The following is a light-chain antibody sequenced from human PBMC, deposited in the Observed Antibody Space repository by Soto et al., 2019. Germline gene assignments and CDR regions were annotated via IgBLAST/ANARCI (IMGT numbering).Light chain of an antibody. CDR1: SSNIGTNA. Sequence: QSVLTQPPSASGTPGQRVTISCSGGSSNIGTNAVNWYQQLPGTAPKLLIYNNNQRPSGVPDRFSGSKSGTSASLAISGLQSEEEADYYCAAWDDSRNGYVFGTGTRSPS. V-gene: IGLV1-44*01. CDR3: AAWDDSRNGYV. CDR2: NNN. J-gene: IGLJ1*01.